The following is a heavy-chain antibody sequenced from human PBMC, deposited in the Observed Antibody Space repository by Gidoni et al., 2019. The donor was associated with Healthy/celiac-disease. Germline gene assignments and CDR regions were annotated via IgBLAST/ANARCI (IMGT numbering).Heavy chain of an antibody. J-gene: IGHJ3*02. CDR2: IIPIFGTA. CDR1: GGTFSSYA. CDR3: ASRFCSSTSCRLYSSSSGSAFDI. V-gene: IGHV1-69*01. Sequence: QVQLVQSGAEVKKPGSSVKVSCKASGGTFSSYALSWVRQAPGQGLEWMGGIIPIFGTANYAQKFQGRVTITADESTSTAYMELSSLRSEDTAVYYCASRFCSSTSCRLYSSSSGSAFDIWGQGTMVTVSS. D-gene: IGHD2-2*01.